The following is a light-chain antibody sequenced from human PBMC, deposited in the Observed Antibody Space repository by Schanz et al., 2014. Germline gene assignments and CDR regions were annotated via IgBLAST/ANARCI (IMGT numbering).Light chain of an antibody. J-gene: IGLJ2*01. CDR1: SGHSTYA. Sequence: QLVLTQSPSASASLGASVKLTCTLSSGHSTYAIAWHQQQPGKGPRYLMKLNSDGSHTKGDGIPGRFSGSSSGAERYLTISSLQSEDEADYYCQTWGTDAVVFGGGTKLTVL. CDR2: LNSDGSH. CDR3: QTWGTDAVV. V-gene: IGLV4-69*01.